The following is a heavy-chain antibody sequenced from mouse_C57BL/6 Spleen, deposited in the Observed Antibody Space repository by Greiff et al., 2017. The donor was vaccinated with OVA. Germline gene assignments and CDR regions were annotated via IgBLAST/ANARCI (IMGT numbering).Heavy chain of an antibody. D-gene: IGHD1-1*01. CDR3: ASTVVENAMDY. V-gene: IGHV1-82*01. Sequence: QVQLKQSGPELVKPGASVKISCKASGYAFSSSWMNWVKQRPGKGLEWIGRIYPGDGDTNYNGKFKGKATLTADKSSSTAYMQLSSLTSEDSAVYFCASTVVENAMDYWGQGTSVTVSS. CDR2: IYPGDGDT. CDR1: GYAFSSSW. J-gene: IGHJ4*01.